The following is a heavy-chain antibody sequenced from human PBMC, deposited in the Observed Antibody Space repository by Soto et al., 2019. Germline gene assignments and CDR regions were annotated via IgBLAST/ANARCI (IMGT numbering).Heavy chain of an antibody. V-gene: IGHV2-5*02. CDR1: GFSLSTSGVG. D-gene: IGHD5-18*01. J-gene: IGHJ4*02. CDR3: SPNQDTAMGY. CDR2: IYWDDDK. Sequence: QITLKESGPTLVKPTQTLTLTCTFSGFSLSTSGVGVGWIRQPPGKALEWLALIYWDDDKRYSPSLKSRLTITQDTAKNQVVLTTTHMGPVDKATFYCSPNQDTAMGYWGQGTLVTVSS.